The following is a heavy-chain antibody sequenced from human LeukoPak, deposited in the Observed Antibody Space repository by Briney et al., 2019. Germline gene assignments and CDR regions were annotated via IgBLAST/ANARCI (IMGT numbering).Heavy chain of an antibody. CDR3: ARDRIRTGDLAGAFDI. CDR2: ISSSSSTI. V-gene: IGHV3-48*04. CDR1: GFTFSSYS. D-gene: IGHD7-27*01. Sequence: PGGSLRLSCAASGFTFSSYSMNWVRQAPGKGLEWVSYISSSSSTIYYADSVKGRFTISRDNAKNSLYLQMNSLRAEDTAVYYCARDRIRTGDLAGAFDIWGQGTMVTVSS. J-gene: IGHJ3*02.